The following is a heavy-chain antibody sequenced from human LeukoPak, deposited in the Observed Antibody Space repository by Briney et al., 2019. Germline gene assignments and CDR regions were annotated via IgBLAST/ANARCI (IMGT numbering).Heavy chain of an antibody. CDR2: ISANNGDT. J-gene: IGHJ6*02. Sequence: ASVKVSCKASGYTFTSYGISWVRQAPGQGLEWMGWISANNGDTDYSQRLQDRVTMTIDTSTSTAYMELRSLRSDDTAVYYCARDAAAGKVDVWGQGTTVTVSS. CDR3: ARDAAAGKVDV. V-gene: IGHV1-18*01. D-gene: IGHD6-13*01. CDR1: GYTFTSYG.